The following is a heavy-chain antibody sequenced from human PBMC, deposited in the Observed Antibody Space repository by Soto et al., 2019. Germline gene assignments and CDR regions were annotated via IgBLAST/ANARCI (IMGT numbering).Heavy chain of an antibody. CDR1: GFTFSSYA. Sequence: GGSLRVSCSASGFTFSSYAMHSVRQAPGKGLEYVSAISSNGGSTYYADSVKGRFTISRDNSKNTLYLQMSSLRAEDTAVYYCVKDLIAVAGLNWFDPWGQGTLVTVSS. D-gene: IGHD6-19*01. CDR3: VKDLIAVAGLNWFDP. CDR2: ISSNGGST. J-gene: IGHJ5*02. V-gene: IGHV3-64D*08.